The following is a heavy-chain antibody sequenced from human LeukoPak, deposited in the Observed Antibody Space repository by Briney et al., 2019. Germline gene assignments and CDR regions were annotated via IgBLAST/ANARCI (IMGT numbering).Heavy chain of an antibody. D-gene: IGHD4-17*01. Sequence: PGGSLRLSCAASGFTVSSYAMTWVRRAPGKGLEWVSAIGYSAGDTYYADSVKGRFTISRDNSMNTLYLQISSLRADDTALYYCAKDDDGHHHGVDHWGQGTLVTVSS. CDR1: GFTVSSYA. V-gene: IGHV3-23*01. J-gene: IGHJ4*02. CDR3: AKDDDGHHHGVDH. CDR2: IGYSAGDT.